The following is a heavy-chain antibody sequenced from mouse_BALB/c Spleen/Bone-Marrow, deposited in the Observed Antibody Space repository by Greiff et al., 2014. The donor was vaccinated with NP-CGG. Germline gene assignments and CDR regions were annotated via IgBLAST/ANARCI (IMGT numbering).Heavy chain of an antibody. Sequence: EVQLVESGGDSVKPGGSLKLSCAASGFSFSGYGMSWVRQTPDKRLEWVATIGVGGTYTYYPDSVKGRFTISRDNAKNTLYLRMSSLKSEDTAMYYCARPFTTVVATVFAYWGQGTLVTVSA. CDR2: IGVGGTYT. V-gene: IGHV5-6*01. CDR3: ARPFTTVVATVFAY. CDR1: GFSFSGYG. J-gene: IGHJ3*01. D-gene: IGHD1-1*01.